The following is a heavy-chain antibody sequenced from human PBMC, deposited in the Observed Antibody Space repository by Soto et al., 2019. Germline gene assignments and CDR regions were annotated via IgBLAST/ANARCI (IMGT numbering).Heavy chain of an antibody. D-gene: IGHD3-22*01. CDR3: AKGGGSKDYYDTSGYYLYYFYAMDV. CDR2: LSGSGVST. J-gene: IGHJ6*02. Sequence: EVQLLESGGGLVQPGGSLRLSCAASGFTFSSYAMTWVRQAPGKGLEWVSALSGSGVSTYYADSVKGRFTISRAKSKNTLYLQKNILRAEDTAVYYCAKGGGSKDYYDTSGYYLYYFYAMDVWGQGTTVTVSS. V-gene: IGHV3-23*01. CDR1: GFTFSSYA.